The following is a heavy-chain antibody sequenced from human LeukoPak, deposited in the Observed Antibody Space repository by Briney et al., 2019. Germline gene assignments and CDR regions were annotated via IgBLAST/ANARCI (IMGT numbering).Heavy chain of an antibody. J-gene: IGHJ4*02. D-gene: IGHD3-3*01. CDR1: GDSISSYY. Sequence: KASETLSLTCTVSGDSISSYYWSWIRQPPGKELEWIGYIYYSGSTNYNPSLKSRVTISVDTSKNQFSLKLSSVTAADTAVYYCARGGMTIFGVVIGRAFDYWGQGTLVTVSS. CDR3: ARGGMTIFGVVIGRAFDY. CDR2: IYYSGST. V-gene: IGHV4-59*12.